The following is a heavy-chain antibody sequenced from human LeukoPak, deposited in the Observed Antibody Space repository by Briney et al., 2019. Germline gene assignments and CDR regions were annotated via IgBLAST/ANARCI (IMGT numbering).Heavy chain of an antibody. V-gene: IGHV1-2*02. J-gene: IGHJ3*02. CDR2: INPNSGGT. Sequence: ASVTVSFKASGYTFTVYYMHWVRQAPGQGLEWMGWINPNSGGTNYAQKFQGRVTMTTDTAISTAYMELSRLRSDDTAVYYCAREYYYDNSGYFDIWGQGTMVTVSS. D-gene: IGHD3-22*01. CDR3: AREYYYDNSGYFDI. CDR1: GYTFTVYY.